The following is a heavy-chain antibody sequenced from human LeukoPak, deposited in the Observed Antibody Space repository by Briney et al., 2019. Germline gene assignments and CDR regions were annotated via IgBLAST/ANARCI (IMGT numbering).Heavy chain of an antibody. Sequence: PSETLSLTCTVSGGSISSSSYYWGWIRQPPGKGLEWIGSIYYSGSTYYNPSLKSRVTISVDTSKNQFSLKLSSVTAADTAVYYCARVTHNDFFVPSAFDIWGQGTMVTVSS. V-gene: IGHV4-39*07. CDR2: IYYSGST. D-gene: IGHD3-3*01. CDR3: ARVTHNDFFVPSAFDI. J-gene: IGHJ3*02. CDR1: GGSISSSSYY.